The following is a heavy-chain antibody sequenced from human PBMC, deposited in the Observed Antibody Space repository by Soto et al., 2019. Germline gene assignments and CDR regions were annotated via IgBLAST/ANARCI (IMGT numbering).Heavy chain of an antibody. CDR3: ARDSKDDSSGYYAGFDY. CDR2: IYYDGSNK. CDR1: GFTFSSYG. Sequence: QVQLVESGGGVVQPGRSPRLSCAVSGFTFSSYGMNWVRQAPGKGLEWVAAIYYDGSNKYYADSVRGRFTISRDNFKNTLYLHMNSLIAEDTAVYYCARDSKDDSSGYYAGFDYWGQGTLVTVSS. J-gene: IGHJ4*02. D-gene: IGHD3-22*01. V-gene: IGHV3-33*01.